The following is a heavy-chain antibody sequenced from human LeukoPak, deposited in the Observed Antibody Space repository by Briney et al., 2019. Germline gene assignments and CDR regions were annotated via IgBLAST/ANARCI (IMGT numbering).Heavy chain of an antibody. CDR3: AKPIVVVPAADRNMDV. D-gene: IGHD2-2*01. CDR1: GFTFSSYS. J-gene: IGHJ6*03. CDR2: ISGSGGST. Sequence: GGSLRLSCAASGFTFSSYSMSWIRQAPGKGLEWVSAISGSGGSTYYADSVKGRFTISSDNSKHTLYLQMNSLRAEDTAVYYCAKPIVVVPAADRNMDVWGKGTTVTVSS. V-gene: IGHV3-23*01.